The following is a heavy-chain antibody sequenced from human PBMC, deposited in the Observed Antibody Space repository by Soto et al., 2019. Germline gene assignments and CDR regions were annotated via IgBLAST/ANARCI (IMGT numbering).Heavy chain of an antibody. CDR2: IIPILGIA. CDR1: GGTFSSYT. D-gene: IGHD4-4*01. Sequence: QVQVVQSGAEVKKPGSSVKVSCKASGGTFSSYTISWVRQAPGQGLEWMGRIIPILGIANYAQKFQGRVTITADKSTSTAYMELSSLRSEDTAVYYCARDRDSNYYYYYMDVWGKGTTVTVSS. V-gene: IGHV1-69*08. CDR3: ARDRDSNYYYYYMDV. J-gene: IGHJ6*03.